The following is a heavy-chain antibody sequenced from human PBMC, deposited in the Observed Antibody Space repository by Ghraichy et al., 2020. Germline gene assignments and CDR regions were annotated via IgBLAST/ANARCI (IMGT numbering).Heavy chain of an antibody. V-gene: IGHV3-7*01. J-gene: IGHJ4*02. CDR3: AREWAGPDFWSGYYTS. Sequence: GGSLRLSCAASGFTFSSYWMSWVRQAPGKGLEWVANIKQDGSEKYYVDSVKGRFTISRDNAKNSLYLQMNSLRAEDTAVYYCAREWAGPDFWSGYYTSWGQGTLVTVSS. D-gene: IGHD3-3*01. CDR1: GFTFSSYW. CDR2: IKQDGSEK.